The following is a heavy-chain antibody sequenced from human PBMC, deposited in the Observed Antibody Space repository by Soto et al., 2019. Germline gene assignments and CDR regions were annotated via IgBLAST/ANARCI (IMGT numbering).Heavy chain of an antibody. D-gene: IGHD6-13*01. V-gene: IGHV3-23*01. CDR2: ISTSGGDT. CDR1: GFTFSSCA. J-gene: IGHJ4*02. Sequence: GGSLRLSCAASGFTFSSCAMSWVRQTPGQGLEWVSAISTSGGDTYYMNSVKGRFTISRDNSRNTLYLQMNSLRAEDTAVYYCAKDSRRFSYSSTWDLARWGQGTLVTVSS. CDR3: AKDSRRFSYSSTWDLAR.